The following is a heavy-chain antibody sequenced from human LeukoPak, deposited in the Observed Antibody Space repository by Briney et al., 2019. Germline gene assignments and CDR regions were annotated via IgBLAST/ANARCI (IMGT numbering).Heavy chain of an antibody. CDR3: AADRERDPSVYYLV. CDR1: GGSISSSN. J-gene: IGHJ4*02. D-gene: IGHD3-22*01. Sequence: PSGTLSLTCAVSGGSISSSNWWSWVRQAPGKGLEWVSTISDNGGGTYYADSVKGRFTISRDNSKNTLFLQMNSLRAEDSAVYYCAADRERDPSVYYLVGGQGTLITVSS. V-gene: IGHV3-23*01. CDR2: ISDNGGGT.